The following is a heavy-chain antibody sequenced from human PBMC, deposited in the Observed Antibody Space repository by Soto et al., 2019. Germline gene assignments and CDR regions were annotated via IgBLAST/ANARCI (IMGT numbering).Heavy chain of an antibody. J-gene: IGHJ6*02. V-gene: IGHV4-4*07. CDR2: IYTSGST. Sequence: KPSETLSLTCTVSGGSISSYYWSWIRQPAGKGLEWIGRIYTSGSTNYNPSLKSRVTMSVDTSKNQFSLELSSVTAADTAVYYCARDQGDGYDLYYYYGMDVWGQGTTVTVSS. CDR1: GGSISSYY. CDR3: ARDQGDGYDLYYYYGMDV. D-gene: IGHD5-12*01.